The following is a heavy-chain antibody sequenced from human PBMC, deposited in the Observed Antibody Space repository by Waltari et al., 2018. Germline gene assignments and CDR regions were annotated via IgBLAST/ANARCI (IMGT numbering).Heavy chain of an antibody. CDR1: GGSISSYY. J-gene: IGHJ3*02. CDR3: AREHSSGWYPPDAFDI. V-gene: IGHV4-59*01. D-gene: IGHD6-19*01. CDR2: IYYSGST. Sequence: QVQLQESGPGLVKPSETLSLTCTVSGGSISSYYWSWIRQPPGKGLEWIGYIYYSGSTNYNPSLKSRVTRSVDTSKNQFSLKLSSVTAAVTAVYYCAREHSSGWYPPDAFDIWGQGTMVTVSS.